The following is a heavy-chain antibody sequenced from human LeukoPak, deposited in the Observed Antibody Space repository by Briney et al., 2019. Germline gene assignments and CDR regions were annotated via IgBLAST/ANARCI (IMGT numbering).Heavy chain of an antibody. J-gene: IGHJ6*03. Sequence: GGSLRLSCAASGFTFSSYGMIWVRQAPGKGLEWVSAISGSGGYTYYADSVKGRFTISRDNSKNTLYLQMISLRADDTALYYCAKDGRLGNYWNYYYYMDVWGKGTTVIISS. V-gene: IGHV3-23*01. CDR1: GFTFSSYG. CDR3: AKDGRLGNYWNYYYYMDV. CDR2: ISGSGGYT. D-gene: IGHD3-10*01.